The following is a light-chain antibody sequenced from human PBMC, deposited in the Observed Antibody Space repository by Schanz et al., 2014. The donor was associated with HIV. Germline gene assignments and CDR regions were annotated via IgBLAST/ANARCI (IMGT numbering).Light chain of an antibody. CDR1: SGDVGSYNY. Sequence: QSALTQPASVSGSPGQSISISCTGTSGDVGSYNYVSWYQQHPGKAPKLMIYDVSNRPSGVSSRFSGSKSGNTASLTVSGLQAEDEADYYCSSYAGSNTFLFGGGTKLTVL. V-gene: IGLV2-14*03. CDR2: DVS. CDR3: SSYAGSNTFL. J-gene: IGLJ2*01.